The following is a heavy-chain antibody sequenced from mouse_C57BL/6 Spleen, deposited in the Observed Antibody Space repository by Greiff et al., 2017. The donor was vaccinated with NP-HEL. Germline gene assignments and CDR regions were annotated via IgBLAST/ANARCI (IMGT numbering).Heavy chain of an antibody. CDR2: ISSGSSTI. V-gene: IGHV5-17*01. D-gene: IGHD1-2*01. Sequence: DVKLVESGGGLVKPGGSLKLSCAASGFTFSDYGMHWVRQAPEKGLEWVAYISSGSSTIYYADTVKGRFTISRDNAKNTLFLQMTSLRSEDTAMYYCARTDEYGVGFAYWGQGTLVTVSA. J-gene: IGHJ3*01. CDR1: GFTFSDYG. CDR3: ARTDEYGVGFAY.